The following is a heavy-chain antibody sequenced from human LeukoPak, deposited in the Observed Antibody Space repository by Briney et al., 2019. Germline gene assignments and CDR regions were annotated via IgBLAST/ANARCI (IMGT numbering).Heavy chain of an antibody. V-gene: IGHV4-39*07. CDR2: IYYSGST. Sequence: SETLSLTCTVSGGSISSSSYYWGWIRQPPGKGLEWIGSIYYSGSTNYNPSLKSRVTISVDTSKNQFSLKLSSVTAADTAVYYCARAAASYCSGGSCYVAFDIWGQGTMVTVSS. J-gene: IGHJ3*02. D-gene: IGHD2-15*01. CDR3: ARAAASYCSGGSCYVAFDI. CDR1: GGSISSSSYY.